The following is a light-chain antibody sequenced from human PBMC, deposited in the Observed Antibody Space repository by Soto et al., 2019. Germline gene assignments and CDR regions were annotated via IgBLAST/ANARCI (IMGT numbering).Light chain of an antibody. CDR3: SSYAGSNNLV. Sequence: QSVLTQPPSASGSPGQSLTISCTGTRSDVGGYNFVSWYQHNPGKAPKLMIFAVSRRPSGVPDRFSGSKSGNTASLTVSGLQAEDEADYYCSSYAGSNNLVFGTGTKVTVL. V-gene: IGLV2-8*01. CDR2: AVS. CDR1: RSDVGGYNF. J-gene: IGLJ1*01.